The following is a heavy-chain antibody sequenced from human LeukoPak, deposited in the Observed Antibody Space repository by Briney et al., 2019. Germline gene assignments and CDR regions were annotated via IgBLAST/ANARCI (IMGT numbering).Heavy chain of an antibody. J-gene: IGHJ4*02. D-gene: IGHD3-22*01. Sequence: PSETLSLTCTVSGGSISSRSYYWGWIRQAPGKGLEWIGRIYYSGNTYYNPSLKSRVTISVDTSKNQFSLKLSSVTAADTAVYYGASLKSSGYYHFDYWGQGTLVTVSS. CDR3: ASLKSSGYYHFDY. CDR2: IYYSGNT. V-gene: IGHV4-39*07. CDR1: GGSISSRSYY.